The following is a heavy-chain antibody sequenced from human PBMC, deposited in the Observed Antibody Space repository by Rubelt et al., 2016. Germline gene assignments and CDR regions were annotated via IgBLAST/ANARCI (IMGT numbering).Heavy chain of an antibody. Sequence: VRQAPGKGLEWVAVIWSDGSNKYYVDSVKGRFTISRDNSKNRLFLQMNSLRAADTAVYYCARDNLGYGESKWFDPWGQGALVTVSS. CDR3: ARDNLGYGESKWFDP. J-gene: IGHJ5*02. CDR2: IWSDGSNK. V-gene: IGHV3-33*01. D-gene: IGHD4/OR15-4a*01.